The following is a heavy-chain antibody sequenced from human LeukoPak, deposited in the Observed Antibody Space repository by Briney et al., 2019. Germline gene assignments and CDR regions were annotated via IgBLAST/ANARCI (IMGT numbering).Heavy chain of an antibody. CDR3: ARDRLHWVPPSPPSATDYYMDV. V-gene: IGHV1-18*01. Sequence: GASVKVSCKASGYTFTSYGISWVRQAPGQGLEWMGWISAYNGNTNYAQKLQGRVTMTTDTSTSTAYMELRSLRSDDTAVYYCARDRLHWVPPSPPSATDYYMDVWGKGTTVTVSS. CDR1: GYTFTSYG. CDR2: ISAYNGNT. D-gene: IGHD1-1*01. J-gene: IGHJ6*03.